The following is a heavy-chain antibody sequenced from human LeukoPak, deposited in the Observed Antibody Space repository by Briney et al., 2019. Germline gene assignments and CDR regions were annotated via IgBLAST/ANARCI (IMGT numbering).Heavy chain of an antibody. CDR1: GGSISSSNYY. Sequence: SETLSLTCTVSGGSISSSNYYWGWIRQPPGKGLEWIGSTYYSGNTYYNPSLKSRVTISVDKSKNQFSLKLSSVTAADTAVYYCARDSRIAAAGTDAFDIWGQGTMVTVSS. D-gene: IGHD6-13*01. CDR3: ARDSRIAAAGTDAFDI. V-gene: IGHV4-39*07. CDR2: TYYSGNT. J-gene: IGHJ3*02.